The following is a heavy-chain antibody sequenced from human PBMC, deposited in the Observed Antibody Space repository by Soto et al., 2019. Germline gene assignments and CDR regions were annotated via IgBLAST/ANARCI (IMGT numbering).Heavy chain of an antibody. CDR1: GGSLSSYY. V-gene: IGHV4-59*08. CDR3: AGGYYYYMDV. Sequence: TLSLTCTVSGGSLSSYYGSWIRQPPGKGLEWIGYIYYSGSTNYNPSLKSRVTISVDTSKNQFSLKLSSVTAADTAVYYCAGGYYYYMDVWGKGTTVTVSS. J-gene: IGHJ6*03. CDR2: IYYSGST.